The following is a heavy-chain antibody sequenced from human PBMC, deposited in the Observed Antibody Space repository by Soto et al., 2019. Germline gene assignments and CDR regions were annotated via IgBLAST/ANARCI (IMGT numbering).Heavy chain of an antibody. D-gene: IGHD1-26*01. CDR2: ITGGSGFT. CDR3: AKSGPTNYFDF. Sequence: GSLRLSCAASGFTFSTFAMNWVRQAPGKGLQWVSGITGGSGFTFYADSVKGRFTISRDDSENTLFLQMSSLRAEDTAKYYCAKSGPTNYFDFWGQGTLVTVSS. CDR1: GFTFSTFA. V-gene: IGHV3-23*01. J-gene: IGHJ4*02.